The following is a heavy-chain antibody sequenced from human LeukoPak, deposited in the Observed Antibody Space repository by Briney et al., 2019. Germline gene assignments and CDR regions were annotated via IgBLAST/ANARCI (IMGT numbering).Heavy chain of an antibody. Sequence: PGGSLRLSCAASGFTFSSYGMHWVRQAPGKGLEWVAFIRYDGSNKYYADSVKGRFTISRDNSKNTLYLQMNSLRAEDTAVYYCAKDAALRSNYYYMDVWGKGTTVTVSS. CDR1: GFTFSSYG. CDR2: IRYDGSNK. CDR3: AKDAALRSNYYYMDV. V-gene: IGHV3-30*02. D-gene: IGHD6-6*01. J-gene: IGHJ6*03.